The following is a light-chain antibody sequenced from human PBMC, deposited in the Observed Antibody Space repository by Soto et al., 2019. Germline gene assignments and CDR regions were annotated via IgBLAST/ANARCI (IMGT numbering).Light chain of an antibody. CDR2: LGS. J-gene: IGKJ1*01. CDR1: QSLLHTNGYSY. Sequence: IVMTQSPLSLPVTPGEPASISCRSSQSLLHTNGYSYLDWYLQKPGQSPQLLIYLGSNRASGVPDRFSGSGSGTDFTLKISRVEGEDVGVYYCMQALQAWTFGQGTKVEIK. CDR3: MQALQAWT. V-gene: IGKV2-28*01.